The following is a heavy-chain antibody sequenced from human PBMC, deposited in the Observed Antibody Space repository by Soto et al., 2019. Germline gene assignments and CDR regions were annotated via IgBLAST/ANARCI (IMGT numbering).Heavy chain of an antibody. CDR2: INYDGYS. Sequence: QVQLQESGPGLVKPSETLSLTCXVSXXXXXXXXXXXXXXPPGKGLEWIGYINYDGYSAYNLSLXXRVXLXXDAXXXQXXXXLXXVXATDTAVYXXARHGFGPLHGLVDVWGPGTTVIVSS. V-gene: IGHV4-59*08. CDR3: ARHGFGPLHGLVDV. J-gene: IGHJ6*02. CDR1: XXXXXXXX. D-gene: IGHD3-10*01.